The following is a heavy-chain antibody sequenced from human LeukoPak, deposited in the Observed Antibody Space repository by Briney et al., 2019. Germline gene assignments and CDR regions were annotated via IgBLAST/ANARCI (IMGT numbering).Heavy chain of an antibody. CDR3: ARLGRGSWVGGFLDY. CDR2: IYYRRST. D-gene: IGHD6-13*01. V-gene: IGHV4-39*01. Sequence: SETLSLTCTVSGASISSNEYYWGWIRQPPGKGLEWIGSIYYRRSTYYNPSLQSRVTISVDTSKNQFSLKLNSVTAADTAVYYCARLGRGSWVGGFLDYWGQGTLVTVSS. J-gene: IGHJ4*02. CDR1: GASISSNEYY.